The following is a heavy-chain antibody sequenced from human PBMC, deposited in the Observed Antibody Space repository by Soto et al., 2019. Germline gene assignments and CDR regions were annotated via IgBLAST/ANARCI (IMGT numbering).Heavy chain of an antibody. J-gene: IGHJ5*02. CDR1: GYTFTGYY. CDR2: INPNSGGT. Sequence: ASVKVSCKASGYTFTGYYMHWVRQAPGQGLEWMGWINPNSGGTNYAQKFQGRVTMTRDTSISTAYMELSRLRSDDTAVYYCAREGGYRSSTSCPLTSSFDPWGQGTLVTVAS. CDR3: AREGGYRSSTSCPLTSSFDP. V-gene: IGHV1-2*02. D-gene: IGHD2-2*01.